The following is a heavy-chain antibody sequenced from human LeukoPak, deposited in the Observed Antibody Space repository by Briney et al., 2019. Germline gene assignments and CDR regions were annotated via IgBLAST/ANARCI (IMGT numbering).Heavy chain of an antibody. J-gene: IGHJ4*02. Sequence: PGRSLRLSCAASGFSFSSYGIHWVRQAPGKGLEWIGEIYHSGSTNYNPSLKSRVTISVDKSKNQFSLKLSSVTAADTAVYYCARWGQWPYYFDYWGQGTLVTVSS. CDR3: ARWGQWPYYFDY. CDR1: GFSFSSYG. V-gene: IGHV4-4*02. D-gene: IGHD6-19*01. CDR2: IYHSGST.